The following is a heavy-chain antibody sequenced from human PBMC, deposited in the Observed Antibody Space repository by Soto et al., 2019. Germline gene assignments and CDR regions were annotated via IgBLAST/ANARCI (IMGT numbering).Heavy chain of an antibody. CDR1: GFTFSSYS. J-gene: IGHJ4*02. Sequence: GGSLRLSCAASGFTFSSYSMNWVRQAPGKGLEWVSSISSSSSYIYYADSVKGRFTISRDNAKNSLYLQMNSLRAEDTAVYYCAREIAAAGNAYWGQGTLVTVSS. CDR3: AREIAAAGNAY. D-gene: IGHD6-13*01. V-gene: IGHV3-21*01. CDR2: ISSSSSYI.